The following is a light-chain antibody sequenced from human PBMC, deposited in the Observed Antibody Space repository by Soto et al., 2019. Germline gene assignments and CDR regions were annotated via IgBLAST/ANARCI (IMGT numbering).Light chain of an antibody. CDR2: DTS. Sequence: QAVVTPEPSLTVSPGGTVTLTGGSSTGAVTSGHYPYWFQQKPGQAPRTLIYDTSIKHSWTPARFSGSLLGGKAVLTLSGAQPEDEADHYCLLSYSGARGVFGVGHKMTV. J-gene: IGLJ3*02. CDR3: LLSYSGARGV. V-gene: IGLV7-46*01. CDR1: TGAVTSGHY.